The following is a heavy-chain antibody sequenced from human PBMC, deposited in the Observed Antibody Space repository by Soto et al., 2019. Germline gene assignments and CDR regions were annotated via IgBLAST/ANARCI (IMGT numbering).Heavy chain of an antibody. Sequence: QVQLVESGGGVVQPGRSLRLSCAASGFTFSSYALHWVRQAPGKGLEWVAVISYDGSNKYYADSVKGRFTISRDNSKNTLYLQMNSLRAEDTAVYYCARVSYYYDSSGYPDWYFDLWGRGTLVTVSS. D-gene: IGHD3-22*01. CDR1: GFTFSSYA. J-gene: IGHJ2*01. V-gene: IGHV3-30-3*01. CDR3: ARVSYYYDSSGYPDWYFDL. CDR2: ISYDGSNK.